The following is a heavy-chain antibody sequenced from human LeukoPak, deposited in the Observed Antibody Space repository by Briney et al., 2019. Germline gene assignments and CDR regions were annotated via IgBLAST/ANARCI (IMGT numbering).Heavy chain of an antibody. D-gene: IGHD3-10*01. CDR3: ARDSTYYYGSGSHPGY. CDR1: GGSISSGDYY. J-gene: IGHJ4*02. CDR2: IYYSGST. Sequence: SETLTLTCTVSGGSISSGDYYWSWLRQPPGKGLEWIGYIYYSGSTYYNPSLKSRVTISVDTSKNQFSLKLSSVTAADTAVYYCARDSTYYYGSGSHPGYWGQGTLVTVSS. V-gene: IGHV4-30-4*01.